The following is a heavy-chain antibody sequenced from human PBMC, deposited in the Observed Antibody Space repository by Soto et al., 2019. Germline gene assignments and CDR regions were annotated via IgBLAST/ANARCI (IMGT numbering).Heavy chain of an antibody. J-gene: IGHJ5*02. CDR3: ARDLGGYCTNGVCRGGWFDP. D-gene: IGHD2-8*01. Sequence: QVQLQESGPGLVKPSQTLSLTCTVSGGSISSGGYYWRWIRQHPGKGLEWIGYIYYSGSTYYNPSLKSRVTRSVDTSKNQFSLKLSSVTAADTAVYYCARDLGGYCTNGVCRGGWFDPWGQGTLVTVSS. CDR1: GGSISSGGYY. CDR2: IYYSGST. V-gene: IGHV4-31*03.